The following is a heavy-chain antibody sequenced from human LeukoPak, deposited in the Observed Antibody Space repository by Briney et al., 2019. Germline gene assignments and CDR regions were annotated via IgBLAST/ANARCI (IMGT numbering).Heavy chain of an antibody. CDR1: GFTFNSYA. CDR2: IKQDGTET. D-gene: IGHD1-26*01. CDR3: ARSLSHWELPTNY. Sequence: GGSLRLSCAASGFTFNSYAIYWVRQAPGKGLEWVANIKQDGTETYYVDSVKGRFTVSRDNAKNSVFLQMNSLRDDDTAVYYCARSLSHWELPTNYWGQGTLVTVSS. J-gene: IGHJ4*02. V-gene: IGHV3-7*01.